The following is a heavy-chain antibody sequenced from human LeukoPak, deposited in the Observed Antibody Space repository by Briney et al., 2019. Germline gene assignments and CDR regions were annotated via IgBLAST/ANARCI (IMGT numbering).Heavy chain of an antibody. D-gene: IGHD2-2*02. V-gene: IGHV7-4-1*02. CDR2: INTNTGNP. CDR3: ARTYCSSTSYYNYYYYYGMDV. CDR1: GYTFTSYA. Sequence: ASVKVSCKASGYTFTSYAMNWVRQAPGQGLEWMGWINTNTGNPTYAQGFTGRFVFSLDTSVSTAYLQISSLKAEDTAVYYCARTYCSSTSYYNYYYYYGMDVWGQGTTVTVSS. J-gene: IGHJ6*02.